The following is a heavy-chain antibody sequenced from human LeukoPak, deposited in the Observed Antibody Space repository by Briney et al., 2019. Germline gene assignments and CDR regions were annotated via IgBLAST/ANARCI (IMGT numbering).Heavy chain of an antibody. Sequence: GGSLRLSCAASGFTFSDYYMTWIRQAPGKGLEWVSYISGSGTTSIYYADSVKGRFTISRDNAKNSLYLQMNTLRAEDTAVYYCARDRVGSADFWSGYYTGTFDYWGQGALVTVPS. CDR3: ARDRVGSADFWSGYYTGTFDY. V-gene: IGHV3-11*04. CDR2: ISGSGTTSI. CDR1: GFTFSDYY. J-gene: IGHJ4*02. D-gene: IGHD3-3*01.